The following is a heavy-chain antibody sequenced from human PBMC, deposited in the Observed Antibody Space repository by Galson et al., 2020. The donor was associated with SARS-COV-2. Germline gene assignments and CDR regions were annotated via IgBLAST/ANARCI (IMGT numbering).Heavy chain of an antibody. Sequence: ASVKVSCKAPGYTFTSYGIRWVRQAPEQGLEWMGWINAYTGNKNYAQQPQGRVTMTTDTSTSTAYMELRSLRSDDTAVYYCARWGSRGSGWWRLYYGMDVWGQGTTVTVSS. CDR1: GYTFTSYG. V-gene: IGHV1-18*01. CDR2: INAYTGNK. J-gene: IGHJ6*02. CDR3: ARWGSRGSGWWRLYYGMDV. D-gene: IGHD6-19*01.